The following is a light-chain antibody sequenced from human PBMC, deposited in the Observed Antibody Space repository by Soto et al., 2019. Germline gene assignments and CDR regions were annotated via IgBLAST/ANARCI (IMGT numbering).Light chain of an antibody. Sequence: QSALTQPASVSASPGQSITISCTGTSSDVGAYDFVSWYQQHPGEVPKLMIFDVSSRPSGVSDRFSGSKSGNTASLTISGLPAEDEGAYFSSSYTSRSPHVFGSGTKVTVL. CDR3: SSYTSRSPHV. CDR2: DVS. CDR1: SSDVGAYDF. V-gene: IGLV2-14*03. J-gene: IGLJ1*01.